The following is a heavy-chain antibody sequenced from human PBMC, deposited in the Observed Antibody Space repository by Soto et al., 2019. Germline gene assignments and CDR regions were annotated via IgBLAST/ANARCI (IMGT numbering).Heavy chain of an antibody. Sequence: EVQLVESGGGLVQPGGSLRLSCAASGYTFSTYAMHWVRQAPGKGLEYVSVINSNGGSTFYANSVKGRFTISRDNSKNTLYLQMGRLRVEDTGVYYCARAPGYSGCDALDYWGQGTLVTVSS. D-gene: IGHD5-12*01. J-gene: IGHJ4*02. CDR1: GYTFSTYA. V-gene: IGHV3-64*01. CDR2: INSNGGST. CDR3: ARAPGYSGCDALDY.